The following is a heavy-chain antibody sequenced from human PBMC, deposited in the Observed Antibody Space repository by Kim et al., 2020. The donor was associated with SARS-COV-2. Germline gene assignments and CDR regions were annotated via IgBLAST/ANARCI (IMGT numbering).Heavy chain of an antibody. Sequence: SETLSLTCTVSGGSISSYYWSWIRQPPGKGLEWIGYIYYSGSTNYNPSLKSRVTISVDTSKNQFSLKLSSVTAADTAVYYCARNSGWYRGYFDYWGQGTLVTVSS. D-gene: IGHD6-19*01. J-gene: IGHJ4*02. CDR2: IYYSGST. V-gene: IGHV4-59*01. CDR3: ARNSGWYRGYFDY. CDR1: GGSISSYY.